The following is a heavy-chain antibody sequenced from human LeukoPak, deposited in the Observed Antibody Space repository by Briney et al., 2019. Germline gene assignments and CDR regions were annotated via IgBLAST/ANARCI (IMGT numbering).Heavy chain of an antibody. CDR2: INPNSGGT. Sequence: ASVKVSCKASGYTFTGYYMHWVRQAPGQGLGWMGWINPNSGGTNYAQKFQGRVTMTRDTSISTAYMELSRLRSDDTAVYYCARATGWYHWFDPWGQGTLVTVSS. D-gene: IGHD6-19*01. J-gene: IGHJ5*02. CDR3: ARATGWYHWFDP. V-gene: IGHV1-2*02. CDR1: GYTFTGYY.